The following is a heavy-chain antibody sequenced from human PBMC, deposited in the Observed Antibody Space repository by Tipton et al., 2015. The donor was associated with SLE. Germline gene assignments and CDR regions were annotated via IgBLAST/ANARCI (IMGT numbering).Heavy chain of an antibody. CDR1: GFSFSNYE. CDR3: ARDRPPLDY. CDR2: ISDSGSTR. V-gene: IGHV3-48*03. Sequence: SLRLCCAASGFSFSNYEMNWVRQAPGKGLEWISYISDSGSTRYYADSVKGRFTISRDNAEKSLYLQMNILRAEDTAIYYCARDRPPLDYWGQGTLVTVSS. J-gene: IGHJ4*02.